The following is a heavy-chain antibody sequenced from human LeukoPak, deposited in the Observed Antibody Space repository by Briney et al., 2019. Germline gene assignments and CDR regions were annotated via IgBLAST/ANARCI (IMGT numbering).Heavy chain of an antibody. J-gene: IGHJ5*02. CDR1: GASLTGYY. D-gene: IGHD2-2*02. CDR2: INHSGST. Sequence: SESLSLTCALYGASLTGYYWSWLRQPPGKGMEWHRVINHSGSTNYNPSLKSRVTISVDTCKIQFSLKLSSVTAADAAVHYWARGVASVVVPAAIFNGFDPWGKGTLVTVFS. CDR3: ARGVASVVVPAAIFNGFDP. V-gene: IGHV4-34*01.